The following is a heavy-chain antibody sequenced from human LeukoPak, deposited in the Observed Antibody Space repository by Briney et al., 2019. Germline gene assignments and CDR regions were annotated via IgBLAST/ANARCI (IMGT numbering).Heavy chain of an antibody. CDR2: IYSGGST. CDR3: ARHPRGYSYGYVDY. J-gene: IGHJ4*02. Sequence: GGSLRLSCVASGLTVSSNYMSWVSQAPGKGLEWVSVIYSGGSTYYADSVKGRFTISRDNSKNTLYLQMNSLRAEDTALYYCARHPRGYSYGYVDYWGQGTLVTVSS. D-gene: IGHD5-18*01. CDR1: GLTVSSNY. V-gene: IGHV3-53*01.